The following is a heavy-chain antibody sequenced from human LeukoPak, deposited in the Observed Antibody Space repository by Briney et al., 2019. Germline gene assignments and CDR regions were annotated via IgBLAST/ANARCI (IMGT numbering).Heavy chain of an antibody. V-gene: IGHV4-39*01. J-gene: IGHJ5*02. CDR3: ATSPYYYGSGSYGPQLGWFDP. CDR1: GGSISSSSYY. Sequence: SETLSLTCTVSGGSISSSSYYWGWIRQPPGTGLECIGSIYYSGSTYYNPSLKSRVTISVDTSKNQFSLKLSSVTAADTAVYYCATSPYYYGSGSYGPQLGWFDPWGQGTLVTVSS. D-gene: IGHD3-10*01. CDR2: IYYSGST.